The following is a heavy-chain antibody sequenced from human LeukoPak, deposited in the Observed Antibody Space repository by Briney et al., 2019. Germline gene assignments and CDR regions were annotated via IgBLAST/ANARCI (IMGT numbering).Heavy chain of an antibody. D-gene: IGHD2-21*02. CDR2: IYYSGST. CDR1: GGSISSSSYY. V-gene: IGHV4-39*01. CDR3: AGIVVVTANADY. Sequence: SETLSLTCTVSGGSISSSSYYWGWIRQPPGKGLEWIGSIYYSGSTYYNPSLKSRVTISVDTSKNQFSLKLSSVTAADTAVYFCAGIVVVTANADYWGQGTLVNVSS. J-gene: IGHJ4*02.